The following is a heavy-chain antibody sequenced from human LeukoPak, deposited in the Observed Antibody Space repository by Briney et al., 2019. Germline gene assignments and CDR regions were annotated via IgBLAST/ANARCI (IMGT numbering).Heavy chain of an antibody. Sequence: KASETLSLTCAVYGGSFSGYYWSWIRQPPGKGLEWIGEINHSGSTNYNPSLKSRVTISVDTSKNQFSLKLSSVTAADTAVYYCARGEGWFDPWGQGTPVTVSS. J-gene: IGHJ5*02. CDR3: ARGEGWFDP. CDR2: INHSGST. CDR1: GGSFSGYY. V-gene: IGHV4-34*01.